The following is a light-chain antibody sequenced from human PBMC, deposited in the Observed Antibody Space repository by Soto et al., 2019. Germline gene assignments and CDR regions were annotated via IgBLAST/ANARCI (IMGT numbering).Light chain of an antibody. J-gene: IGKJ2*01. CDR2: GAS. CDR1: RRISTS. V-gene: IGKV1-39*01. Sequence: DIQLTRSPSSLSASVGDRVSITCRASRRISTSLNWYQQKPGKAPKLLIHGASTLQSGVPSRFSGTGSGTDFTLTISILQPEDFATYFCHQSYSLPQTFGQGTKLEIK. CDR3: HQSYSLPQT.